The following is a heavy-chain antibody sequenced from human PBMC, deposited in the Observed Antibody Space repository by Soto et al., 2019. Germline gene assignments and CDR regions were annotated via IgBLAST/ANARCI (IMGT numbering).Heavy chain of an antibody. V-gene: IGHV4-39*01. CDR3: AREFSSGWYGLDY. J-gene: IGHJ4*02. D-gene: IGHD6-19*01. Sequence: SETLSLTCTVSGGSISSSTYYWGWVRQPPGKGLEWIGIIFYRGSTYYNPSLKSRVTISVDTSNNQFSLKLSSVTAADTAVYYCAREFSSGWYGLDYWGQGTMVTVSS. CDR1: GGSISSSTYY. CDR2: IFYRGST.